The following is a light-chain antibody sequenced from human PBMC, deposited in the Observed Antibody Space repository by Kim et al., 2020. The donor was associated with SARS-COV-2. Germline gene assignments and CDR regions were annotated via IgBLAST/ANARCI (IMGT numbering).Light chain of an antibody. Sequence: SYELTQPPSVSVSPEQTARITCSGDALPKQYAYWYQQKPGQAPVLVIYKDSERPSGIPERFSGSSSGTTVTLTISGVQAEDEADYYCQSPDSSGTCWVFGGGTQLTVL. CDR2: KDS. CDR3: QSPDSSGTCWV. V-gene: IGLV3-25*03. CDR1: ALPKQY. J-gene: IGLJ3*02.